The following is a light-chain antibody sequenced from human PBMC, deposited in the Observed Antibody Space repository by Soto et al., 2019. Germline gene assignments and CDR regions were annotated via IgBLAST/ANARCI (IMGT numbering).Light chain of an antibody. V-gene: IGKV1-17*03. J-gene: IGKJ2*01. CDR1: QDISTF. CDR3: LHHKTCPYT. Sequence: DIQMTQSPSAMSASVGDRVTITCRASQDISTFLAWFQQQPGKVPKRLIYAASSLHSGVPSRFSGSVSGTEFTLTISNLQPEDFATYYCLHHKTCPYTLGQGTKLEL. CDR2: AAS.